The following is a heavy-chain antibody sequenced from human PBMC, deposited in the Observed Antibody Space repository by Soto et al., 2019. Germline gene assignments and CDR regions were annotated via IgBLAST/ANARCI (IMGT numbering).Heavy chain of an antibody. CDR2: IDSDGSST. CDR3: ARGRPYGMDV. Sequence: GSLRLSCAASGFTFGSYWMNWVRQAPGKGLVWVSRIDSDGSSTTYADSVKGRFTTSRDNAKNTLYLQMSSLRVEDTAVYYCARGRPYGMDVWGQGTTVTVSS. J-gene: IGHJ6*02. V-gene: IGHV3-74*01. CDR1: GFTFGSYW.